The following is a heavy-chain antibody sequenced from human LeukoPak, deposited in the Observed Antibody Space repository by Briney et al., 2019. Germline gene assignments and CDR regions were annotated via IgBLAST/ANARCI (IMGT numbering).Heavy chain of an antibody. V-gene: IGHV4-30-2*01. CDR3: ARGGTGYCSSTSCYVKKPAGVGNWFDP. CDR2: IYHSGST. CDR1: GGSISSGGYS. Sequence: SETLSLTCAVSGGSISSGGYSWSWIRQPPGKGLEWIGYIYHSGSTYYNPSLKSRVTISVDRSKNQFSLKLSSVTAADTAVYYCARGGTGYCSSTSCYVKKPAGVGNWFDPWGQGTLVTVSS. D-gene: IGHD2-2*01. J-gene: IGHJ5*02.